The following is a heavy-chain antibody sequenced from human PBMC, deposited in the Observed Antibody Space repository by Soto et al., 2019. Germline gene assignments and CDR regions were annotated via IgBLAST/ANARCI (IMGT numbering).Heavy chain of an antibody. Sequence: SETLSLTCTVSGGSISSYYWSWIRQPPGKGLEWIGYIYYSGSTNYNPSLKSRVTISVDTSKNQFSLKLSSVTAADTAVYYCARTTYYYGSGSLDWFDPWGQGTLVTVSS. CDR3: ARTTYYYGSGSLDWFDP. V-gene: IGHV4-59*01. J-gene: IGHJ5*02. CDR2: IYYSGST. CDR1: GGSISSYY. D-gene: IGHD3-10*01.